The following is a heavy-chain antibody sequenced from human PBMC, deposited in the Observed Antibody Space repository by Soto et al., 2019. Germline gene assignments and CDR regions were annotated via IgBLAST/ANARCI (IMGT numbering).Heavy chain of an antibody. Sequence: SLRLSCAASGFTFSSYSMNWVRQAPGKGLEWVSSISSSSSYIYYADSVKGRFTISRDNAKNSLYLQMNSLRAEDTAVYYCARVPYYDFWSGYSVVYYYYGMDVWGQGTTVTVSS. J-gene: IGHJ6*02. CDR1: GFTFSSYS. CDR3: ARVPYYDFWSGYSVVYYYYGMDV. V-gene: IGHV3-21*01. D-gene: IGHD3-3*01. CDR2: ISSSSSYI.